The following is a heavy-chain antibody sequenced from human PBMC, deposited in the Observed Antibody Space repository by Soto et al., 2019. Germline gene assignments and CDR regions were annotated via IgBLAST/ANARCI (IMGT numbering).Heavy chain of an antibody. V-gene: IGHV3-48*03. J-gene: IGHJ5*02. Sequence: LRLSCAASGFTFSSYEMNWVRQAPGKGLEWVSYISSSGSTIYYADSVKGRFTISRDNAKNSLYLQMNSLRAEDTAVYYCARVGGTGTGWFDPWGQGALVTVSS. D-gene: IGHD1-7*01. CDR1: GFTFSSYE. CDR2: ISSSGSTI. CDR3: ARVGGTGTGWFDP.